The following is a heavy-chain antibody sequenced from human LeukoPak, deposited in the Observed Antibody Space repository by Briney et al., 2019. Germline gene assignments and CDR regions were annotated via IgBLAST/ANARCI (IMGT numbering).Heavy chain of an antibody. CDR3: ARHLYSGNWYAHDY. Sequence: GESLKISCKGSGYSFTSYWIAWVRQMPGKGLAWMGIIYPGDSDTRYSPSFQGQVTISADKSISTAYLQWRSLKASDTAMYYCARHLYSGNWYAHDYWGQGTLVTVSS. D-gene: IGHD6-13*01. V-gene: IGHV5-51*01. CDR1: GYSFTSYW. CDR2: IYPGDSDT. J-gene: IGHJ4*02.